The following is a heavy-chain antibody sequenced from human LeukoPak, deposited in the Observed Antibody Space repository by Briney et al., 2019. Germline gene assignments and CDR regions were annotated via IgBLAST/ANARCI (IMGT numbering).Heavy chain of an antibody. J-gene: IGHJ5*02. V-gene: IGHV4-34*01. CDR3: ARGSKMLGYNWFDP. CDR1: GGSFSGYY. CDR2: INHSGST. Sequence: SETLSLTCAVYGGSFSGYYWSWIRQPPGKGLGWIGEINHSGSTNYIPSLKSRVTISVDTSKNQFSLKLSSVTAADTAVYYCARGSKMLGYNWFDPWGQGTLVTVSS. D-gene: IGHD1-26*01.